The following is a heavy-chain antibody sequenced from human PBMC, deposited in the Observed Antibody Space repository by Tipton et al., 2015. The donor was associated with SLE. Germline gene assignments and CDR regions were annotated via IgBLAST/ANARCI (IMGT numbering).Heavy chain of an antibody. CDR3: ARRSYSGPFDS. CDR2: IFYTGST. Sequence: TLSLTCTVSDGSIRSTNYYWGWIRQPPGKGLEWIGSIFYTGSTYYNPSLKSRVSFSIDTSKHQFSLKLNSVTAADTAVYYCARRSYSGPFDSWGQGTLVTVSS. J-gene: IGHJ4*02. CDR1: DGSIRSTNYY. V-gene: IGHV4-39*07. D-gene: IGHD5-12*01.